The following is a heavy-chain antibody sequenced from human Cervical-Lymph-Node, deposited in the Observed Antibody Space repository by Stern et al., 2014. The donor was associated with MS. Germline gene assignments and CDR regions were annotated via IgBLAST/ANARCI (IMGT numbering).Heavy chain of an antibody. V-gene: IGHV1-69*01. J-gene: IGHJ5*02. Sequence: HVQLVQSGPAVKKPGSSVKVSCTASGGTFSSYAISWVRQAPAPGLESMGGILPIFGTANYAQKFQGRVTITADESTSTAYMELSSLRSEDTAVYYCARDGDSSGWYQGWFDPWGQGTLVTVSS. CDR3: ARDGDSSGWYQGWFDP. CDR2: ILPIFGTA. D-gene: IGHD6-19*01. CDR1: GGTFSSYA.